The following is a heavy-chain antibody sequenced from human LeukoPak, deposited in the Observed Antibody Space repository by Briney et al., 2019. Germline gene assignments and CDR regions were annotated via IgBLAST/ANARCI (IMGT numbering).Heavy chain of an antibody. V-gene: IGHV4-34*01. J-gene: IGHJ4*02. Sequence: KPSETLSLTCAVYGGSFSGYYWSWIRQPPGKGLEWIGEINHSGSTNYNPSLKSRVTISVDTSKNQFSLKLSSVTAADTAVYYCARQPLRYCSGGSCYGNDYWGQGTLVTVSS. CDR3: ARQPLRYCSGGSCYGNDY. CDR2: INHSGST. D-gene: IGHD2-15*01. CDR1: GGSFSGYY.